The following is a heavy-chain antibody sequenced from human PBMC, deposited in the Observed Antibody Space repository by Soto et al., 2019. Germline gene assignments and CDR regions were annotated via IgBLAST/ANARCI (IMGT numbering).Heavy chain of an antibody. V-gene: IGHV3-66*01. Sequence: GGSLRLSCAASGFTVSSNYMSWVRQAPGKGLEWVSLLYSGGSTNYADSVKGRFTISRDNSKNTLYLQMNSLRAEDGAVYYCARVPVGYSSGWYYFDYWGQGTPVTVSS. CDR2: LYSGGST. D-gene: IGHD6-19*01. CDR3: ARVPVGYSSGWYYFDY. CDR1: GFTVSSNY. J-gene: IGHJ4*02.